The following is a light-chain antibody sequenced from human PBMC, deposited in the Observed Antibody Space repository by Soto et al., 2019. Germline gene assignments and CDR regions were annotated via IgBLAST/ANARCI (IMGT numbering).Light chain of an antibody. CDR3: QQYNGYFIT. CDR1: QSINNW. J-gene: IGKJ4*01. V-gene: IGKV1-5*03. Sequence: DIQMTQSPSTLSAFVGDRVTITCRASQSINNWLAWYQQKPGKAPKLLIYQASTLESGGPSRFSGSASGTEFTLTISSLQPDDFATYYCQQYNGYFITFGGGTKVEIK. CDR2: QAS.